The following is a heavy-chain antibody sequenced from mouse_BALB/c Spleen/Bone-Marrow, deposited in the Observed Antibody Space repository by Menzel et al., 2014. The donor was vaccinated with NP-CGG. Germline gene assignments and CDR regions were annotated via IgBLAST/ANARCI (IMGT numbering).Heavy chain of an antibody. CDR3: ARVPLFRYGSSYGMDY. V-gene: IGHV2-9*02. CDR1: GFSLTSYG. Sequence: VKLMESGPGLVAPSQSLSITCTVSGFSLTSYGVHWVRQPPGKGLEWLGVIWAGGSTNYNSALMSRLSISKDNSKSQVFLKMNSLQTDDTAMYYCARVPLFRYGSSYGMDYWGQGTSVTVSS. D-gene: IGHD1-1*01. J-gene: IGHJ4*01. CDR2: IWAGGST.